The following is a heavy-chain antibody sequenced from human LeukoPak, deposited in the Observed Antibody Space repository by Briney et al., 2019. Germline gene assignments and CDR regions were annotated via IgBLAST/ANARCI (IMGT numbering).Heavy chain of an antibody. CDR2: IDTSGRT. V-gene: IGHV4-39*01. J-gene: IGHJ1*01. CDR1: GDSGCRSDSD. Sequence: SENLSRTCSVSGDSGCRSDSDWHWTRQPPGKGLGWIGTIDTSGRTYYSPSLKSRVTMSVDPSNNQFSLNLRSVTAADTALDYCARRRYYDGSGYLEWGQGTLLSVSS. D-gene: IGHD3-22*01. CDR3: ARRRYYDGSGYLE.